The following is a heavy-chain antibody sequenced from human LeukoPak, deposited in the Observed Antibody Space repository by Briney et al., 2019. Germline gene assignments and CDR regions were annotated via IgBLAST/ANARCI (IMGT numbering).Heavy chain of an antibody. Sequence: SETLSLTCTVSGGSISSYYWSWIRQPPGKGLEGIGYIYYSGSTNYNPSLKSRVTISVDTSKNQFSLKLSSVTAADTAVYYCARQGGRLSDFDYWGQGTLVTVSS. V-gene: IGHV4-59*08. CDR2: IYYSGST. CDR1: GGSISSYY. J-gene: IGHJ4*02. D-gene: IGHD4/OR15-4a*01. CDR3: ARQGGRLSDFDY.